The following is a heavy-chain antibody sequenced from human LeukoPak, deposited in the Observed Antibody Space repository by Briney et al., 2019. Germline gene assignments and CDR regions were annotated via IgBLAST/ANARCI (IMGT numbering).Heavy chain of an antibody. Sequence: SETLSLTCTVSGVSISSSNSYWGWIRQPPGKGLEWIGSIYYSGNTYYNASLKSQVSISIDTSKNQFSLRLTSVTAADTAVYYCARLVVGAAYYYYYYMDVWGKGTTVTISS. CDR1: GVSISSSNSY. D-gene: IGHD1-26*01. V-gene: IGHV4-39*01. J-gene: IGHJ6*03. CDR3: ARLVVGAAYYYYYYMDV. CDR2: IYYSGNT.